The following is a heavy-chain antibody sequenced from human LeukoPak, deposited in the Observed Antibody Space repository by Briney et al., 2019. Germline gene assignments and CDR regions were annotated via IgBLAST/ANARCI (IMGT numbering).Heavy chain of an antibody. D-gene: IGHD2-15*01. CDR1: DYTFSNYG. CDR3: ARERLGYCSGGSCLNFEY. V-gene: IGHV1-18*01. Sequence: ASVNVSCKSYDYTFSNYGISWVRQAPGQGLEWMGWISAYNGNTYYAQKLQGRVTMTTDTSTSTGYMELRSLTSDDTAVYYRARERLGYCSGGSCLNFEYWGQGTLVTVSS. CDR2: ISAYNGNT. J-gene: IGHJ4*02.